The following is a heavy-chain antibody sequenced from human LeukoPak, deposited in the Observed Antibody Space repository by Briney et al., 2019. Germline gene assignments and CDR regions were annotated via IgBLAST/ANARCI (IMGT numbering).Heavy chain of an antibody. CDR2: ITSSSTFI. Sequence: GGSLRLSCAASGFIFSSYSMNWVRQSPGKGPEWVSSITSSSTFIYYADSVKGRFTVSRDNAKNSLYLQMNSLRVEDTAVYYCARSDGRQNYDSYYYYMDVWGKGTTVTVSS. V-gene: IGHV3-21*01. J-gene: IGHJ6*03. CDR3: ARSDGRQNYDSYYYYMDV. D-gene: IGHD1-7*01. CDR1: GFIFSSYS.